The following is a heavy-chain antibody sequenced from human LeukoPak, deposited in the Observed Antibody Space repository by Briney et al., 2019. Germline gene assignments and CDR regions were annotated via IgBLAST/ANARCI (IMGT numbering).Heavy chain of an antibody. CDR1: GGSFSGYY. Sequence: SETLTLTCAVYGGSFSGYYWSWIRQPPGKGLEWIGEINHSGSTNYNPSLKSRVTISVDTSKNQFSLKLSSVTAADTAVYYCAREGSKQWLVNWFDPWGQGTPVTVSS. CDR2: INHSGST. CDR3: AREGSKQWLVNWFDP. D-gene: IGHD6-19*01. J-gene: IGHJ5*02. V-gene: IGHV4-34*01.